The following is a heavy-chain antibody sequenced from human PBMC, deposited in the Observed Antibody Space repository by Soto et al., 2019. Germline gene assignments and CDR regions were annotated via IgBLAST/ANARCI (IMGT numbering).Heavy chain of an antibody. CDR3: ARDNCSGGSCYSDARMDV. Sequence: ASVKVSCKASGYTFTGYYIHWVRQAPGQGLEWMGWINPNSDGTSYAQKFQGWVTMTRDTSISTAYMELSRLISDDTAVYYCARDNCSGGSCYSDARMDVWGQGTTVTVSS. CDR2: INPNSDGT. V-gene: IGHV1-2*04. D-gene: IGHD2-15*01. J-gene: IGHJ6*02. CDR1: GYTFTGYY.